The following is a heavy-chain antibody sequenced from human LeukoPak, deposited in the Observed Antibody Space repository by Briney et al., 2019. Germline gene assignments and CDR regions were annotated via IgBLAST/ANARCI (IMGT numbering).Heavy chain of an antibody. CDR2: INPNSGGT. CDR1: GYTFTGYY. D-gene: IGHD6-6*01. J-gene: IGHJ4*02. V-gene: IGHV1-2*06. Sequence: ASVKVSCKASGYTFTGYYIHWVRQAPGQGLEWMGRINPNSGGTNYAQKFQGRVTMTRDTSISTAYMELSSLRSGDTAVYYCAAENIATLHWGQGTLVTVSS. CDR3: AAENIATLH.